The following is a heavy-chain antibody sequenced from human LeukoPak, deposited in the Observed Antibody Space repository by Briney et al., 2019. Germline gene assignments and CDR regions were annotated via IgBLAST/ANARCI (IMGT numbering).Heavy chain of an antibody. CDR1: GFTFSNYA. CDR3: VKGTLGVSDYYNC. J-gene: IGHJ4*01. D-gene: IGHD3-22*01. CDR2: ISSDGGST. Sequence: GGSLRLSCSASGFTFSNYAMHWVRQAPGKGLEYVSVISSDGGSTYYADSVKVRFTISRDNSKNTLYLQMSSLRAEDTAVYYCVKGTLGVSDYYNCWGHGTLVSVSS. V-gene: IGHV3-64D*06.